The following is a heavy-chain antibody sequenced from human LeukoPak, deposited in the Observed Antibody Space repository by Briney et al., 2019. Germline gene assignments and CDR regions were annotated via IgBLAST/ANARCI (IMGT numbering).Heavy chain of an antibody. V-gene: IGHV3-30*02. J-gene: IGHJ4*02. CDR2: IRYDGTYK. Sequence: GGSLRLSCAASGFTFSSYGMHWVRQAPGKGLEWVALIRYDGTYKYYADSVKGRFTISRNNSKNTLYLQMNSLGAEDTAVYYCAKGYSGSYFGGVWDYWGQGTLVTVSS. CDR3: AKGYSGSYFGGVWDY. CDR1: GFTFSSYG. D-gene: IGHD1-26*01.